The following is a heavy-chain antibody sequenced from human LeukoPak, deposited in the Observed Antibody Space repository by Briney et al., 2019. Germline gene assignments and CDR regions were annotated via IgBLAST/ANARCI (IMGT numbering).Heavy chain of an antibody. CDR2: IYTSGST. CDR3: ARARYSYGYRDWFDP. J-gene: IGHJ5*02. V-gene: IGHV4-4*07. Sequence: KPSETLSLTCTVSGGSISSYYWSWIRQPAGKGLEWIGRIYTSGSTNYNPSLKSRVTMSVDTSKNQFSLKLSSVTAADTAVYYCARARYSYGYRDWFDPWGQGTLVTVSS. D-gene: IGHD5-18*01. CDR1: GGSISSYY.